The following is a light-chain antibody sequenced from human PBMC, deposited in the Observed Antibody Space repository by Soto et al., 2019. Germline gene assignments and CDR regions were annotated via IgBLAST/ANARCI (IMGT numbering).Light chain of an antibody. J-gene: IGLJ2*01. V-gene: IGLV7-46*01. Sequence: QTVVTQEPSLTVSPGGTVTLTCGSSTGAVTSNQHPYWFQQKAGQAPRTLIYDTSKKHSWTPARFSGSLLGDKAALTLSGAQPEDEAQYYCLLSYNAARVFGGGTKLTVL. CDR2: DTS. CDR3: LLSYNAARV. CDR1: TGAVTSNQH.